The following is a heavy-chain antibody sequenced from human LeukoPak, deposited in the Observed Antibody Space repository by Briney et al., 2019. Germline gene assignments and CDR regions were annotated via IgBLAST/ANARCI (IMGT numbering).Heavy chain of an antibody. D-gene: IGHD4-23*01. J-gene: IGHJ4*02. Sequence: PGGSLRLSCAASGFTFSSYGMHWVRQAPGKGLEWVAFIRYDGSNKYYADSVKGRFTISRDNSKNTLYLQMNSLRAEDTAVYYCAKVHQPLFGLVRVYGGNSQPDYWGQGTLVTVSS. CDR1: GFTFSSYG. CDR2: IRYDGSNK. CDR3: AKVHQPLFGLVRVYGGNSQPDY. V-gene: IGHV3-30*02.